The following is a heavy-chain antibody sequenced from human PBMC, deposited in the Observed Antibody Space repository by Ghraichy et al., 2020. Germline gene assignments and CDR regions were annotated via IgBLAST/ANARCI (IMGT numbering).Heavy chain of an antibody. Sequence: GSLRLSCAASGFTFSGSAMHWVRQASGKGLEWVGRIRSKANSYATAYAASVKGRFTISRDDSKNTAYLQMNSLKTEDTAVYYCTSSLWFGDLGYDYWGQGTLVTVSS. J-gene: IGHJ4*02. D-gene: IGHD3-10*01. CDR1: GFTFSGSA. V-gene: IGHV3-73*01. CDR3: TSSLWFGDLGYDY. CDR2: IRSKANSYAT.